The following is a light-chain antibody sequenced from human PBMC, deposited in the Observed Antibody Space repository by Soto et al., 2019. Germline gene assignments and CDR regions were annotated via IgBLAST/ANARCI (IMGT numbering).Light chain of an antibody. CDR2: EVS. V-gene: IGLV2-14*01. CDR1: NSDIGVYNY. J-gene: IGLJ3*02. CDR3: TSFTTTSIWV. Sequence: QSVLTQPASVSGSPGQSITISCTGTNSDIGVYNYVSWYQQHPGKAPKLMICEVSNRPSGVSSRFSGSKSGNTASLTISGLRAEDEADYYCTSFTTTSIWVFGGGTKVTVL.